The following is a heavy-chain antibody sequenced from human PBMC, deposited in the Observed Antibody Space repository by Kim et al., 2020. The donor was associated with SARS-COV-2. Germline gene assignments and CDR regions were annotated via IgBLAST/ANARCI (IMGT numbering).Heavy chain of an antibody. CDR1: GGTFSSYA. CDR2: IIPILGIA. Sequence: SVKVSCKASGGTFSSYAISWVRQAPGQGLEWMGRIIPILGIANYAQKFQGRVTITADKSTSTAYMELSSLRSEDTAVYYCARVVTIFGVVYYYYGMDVWGQGTTVTVSS. V-gene: IGHV1-69*04. D-gene: IGHD3-3*01. J-gene: IGHJ6*02. CDR3: ARVVTIFGVVYYYYGMDV.